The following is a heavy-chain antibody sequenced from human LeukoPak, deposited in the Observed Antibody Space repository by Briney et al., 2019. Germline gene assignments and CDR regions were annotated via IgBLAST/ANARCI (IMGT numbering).Heavy chain of an antibody. CDR2: INDNGAT. CDR1: GASISSYF. CDR3: ARAPATGYNYHFDY. V-gene: IGHV4-59*01. Sequence: PSETLSLTCTVSGASISSYFWNWFRQPPGKGLEWIGYINDNGATNYNPSLKSRVTISLDRSKTQFSLKLSSATPADPAVYYCARAPATGYNYHFDYWGQGPLVTVSS. J-gene: IGHJ4*02. D-gene: IGHD5-24*01.